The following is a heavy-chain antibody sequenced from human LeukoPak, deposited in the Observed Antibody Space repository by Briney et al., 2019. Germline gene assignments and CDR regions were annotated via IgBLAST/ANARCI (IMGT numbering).Heavy chain of an antibody. J-gene: IGHJ3*02. CDR3: ARDGGELDDAFDI. CDR2: IYYSGST. Sequence: SETLSLTCTVSGGSISSYYWSWIRQPPGKGLEWIGYIYYSGSTNYNPSLKSRVTISVDTSKNQFSLKLSSVTAADTAVYYCARDGGELDDAFDIWGQGTMVTVSS. V-gene: IGHV4-59*01. CDR1: GGSISSYY. D-gene: IGHD1-1*01.